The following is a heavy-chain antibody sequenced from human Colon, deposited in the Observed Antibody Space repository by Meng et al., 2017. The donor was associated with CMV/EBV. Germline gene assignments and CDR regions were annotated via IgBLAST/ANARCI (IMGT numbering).Heavy chain of an antibody. CDR3: ARGAKRGTQYYYYGMDV. CDR2: IRNKANRYTT. V-gene: IGHV3-72*01. D-gene: IGHD1-14*01. CDR1: GFTFSDHY. Sequence: GGSLRLSCAVSGFTFSDHYMDWVRQAPGQGLEWVGRIRNKANRYTTRYAAAVKGRFRITRDDSKNTLYLQMNSRTSEDTAVDYCARGAKRGTQYYYYGMDVWGQGTTVTVSS. J-gene: IGHJ6*02.